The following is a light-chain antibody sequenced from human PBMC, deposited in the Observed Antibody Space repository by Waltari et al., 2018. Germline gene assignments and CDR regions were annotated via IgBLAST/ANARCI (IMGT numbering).Light chain of an antibody. J-gene: IGLJ3*02. CDR1: SGHSSNI. V-gene: IGLV4-69*01. Sequence: QLVLTQSPSASASLGASVKLNCTLSSGHSSNIIAWLQQRPERGPRYWMKVNSDGSHSKGDDIPDRFSGSNSGAERYLTISSLQSEDEADYYCETGGHGTWVFGGGTKLTVL. CDR3: ETGGHGTWV. CDR2: VNSDGSH.